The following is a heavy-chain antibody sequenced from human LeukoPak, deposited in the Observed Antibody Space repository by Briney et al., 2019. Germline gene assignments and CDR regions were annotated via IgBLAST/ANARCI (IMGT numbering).Heavy chain of an antibody. CDR2: INHSGST. CDR1: GGSFSGYY. J-gene: IGHJ4*02. D-gene: IGHD6-6*01. Sequence: PSETLSLTCAVYGGSFSGYYWSWIRQPPGKGLEWIGKINHSGSTNYNPSLKSRVTISVDTSKNQFSLKLSSVTAADTAVYYCARIAAPSYWGQGTLVTVSS. V-gene: IGHV4-34*01. CDR3: ARIAAPSY.